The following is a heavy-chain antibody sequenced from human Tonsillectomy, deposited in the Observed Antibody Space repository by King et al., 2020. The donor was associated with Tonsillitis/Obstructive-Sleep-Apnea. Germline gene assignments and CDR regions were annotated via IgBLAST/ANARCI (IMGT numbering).Heavy chain of an antibody. D-gene: IGHD2-8*01. J-gene: IGHJ6*03. Sequence: VQLVESGGGLVQPGRSLRLSCAASGFTFDDYAVHWVRQAPGKGLEWVSGISWDSNNIGYADTVKGRFTISRDNATNSLYLQMRSLRAEDTALYYCAKAPGPIVVMSVANRAQVLYSYMDVWGKGTTVTVSS. CDR1: GFTFDDYA. CDR2: ISWDSNNI. V-gene: IGHV3-9*01. CDR3: AKAPGPIVVMSVANRAQVLYSYMDV.